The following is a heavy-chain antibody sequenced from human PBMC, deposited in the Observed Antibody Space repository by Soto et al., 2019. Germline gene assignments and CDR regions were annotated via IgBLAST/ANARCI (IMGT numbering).Heavy chain of an antibody. D-gene: IGHD3-3*01. Sequence: ASVKVSCKASGYTFTSYDINWVRQATGQGLEWMGWMNPNSGNTGYAQKFQGRVTMTRNTSISTAYMEPSSLRSEDTAVYYCARFYDFWSAIFPMRKHYYYYMDVRGKRTKVTVSS. CDR1: GYTFTSYD. V-gene: IGHV1-8*01. J-gene: IGHJ6*03. CDR2: MNPNSGNT. CDR3: ARFYDFWSAIFPMRKHYYYYMDV.